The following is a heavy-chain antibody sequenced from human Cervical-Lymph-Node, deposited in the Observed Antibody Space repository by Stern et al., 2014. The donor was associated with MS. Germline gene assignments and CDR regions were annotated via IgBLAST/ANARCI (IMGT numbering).Heavy chain of an antibody. CDR1: GGSLSTLD. V-gene: IGHV1-69*19. Sequence: QVQLGQSGAEVKRPESSVKVSCKTSGGSLSTLDISWVRQAPGQGLEWVGEIMPLLGTAHYAQKFKGRLTITADDSTSTVYMELSSLKSEDTAIYFCARHQAGIAANWGQGTLVTVTS. CDR3: ARHQAGIAAN. D-gene: IGHD6-13*01. J-gene: IGHJ4*02. CDR2: IMPLLGTA.